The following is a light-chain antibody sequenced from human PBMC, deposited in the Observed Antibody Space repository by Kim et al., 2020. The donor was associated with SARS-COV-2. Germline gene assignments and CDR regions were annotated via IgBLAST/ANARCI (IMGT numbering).Light chain of an antibody. CDR3: SSYAGSNNFV. Sequence: QSVTISCTGTSSDVGGYNYVSWYQHHPGKAPKLMIYEVIKRPSGVPDRFSGSKSGNTASLTVSGLQTEDEADYYCSSYAGSNNFVFGSGTKVTVL. CDR2: EVI. J-gene: IGLJ1*01. V-gene: IGLV2-8*01. CDR1: SSDVGGYNY.